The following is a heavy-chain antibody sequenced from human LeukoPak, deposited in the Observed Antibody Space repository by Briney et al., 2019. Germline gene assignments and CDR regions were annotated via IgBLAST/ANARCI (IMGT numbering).Heavy chain of an antibody. CDR3: ARDPQLLWFGELLKSDGMDV. V-gene: IGHV1-2*02. CDR1: GYTFTGYY. D-gene: IGHD3-10*01. CDR2: INPNSGGT. J-gene: IGHJ6*02. Sequence: ASVKVSCKAPGYTFTGYYMHWVRQAPGQGLEWMGWINPNSGGTNYAQKFQGRVTMTRDTSISTAYMELSRLRSDDTAVYYCARDPQLLWFGELLKSDGMDVWGQGTTVTVSS.